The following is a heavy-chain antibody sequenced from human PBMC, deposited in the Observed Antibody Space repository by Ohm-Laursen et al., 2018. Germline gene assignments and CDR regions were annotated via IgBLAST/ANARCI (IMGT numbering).Heavy chain of an antibody. CDR1: GFTFSDCG. CDR3: ARGYYDSSGYYYFDY. CDR2: FSYDGSDK. D-gene: IGHD3-22*01. Sequence: SLRLSCSASGFTFSDCGMHWVRQTPGKGLEWVAVFSYDGSDKHYADSVKGRFTISRDNSKNTLDLQMNSLRAEDTAVYYCARGYYDSSGYYYFDYWGQGTLVTVSS. J-gene: IGHJ4*02. V-gene: IGHV3-30*03.